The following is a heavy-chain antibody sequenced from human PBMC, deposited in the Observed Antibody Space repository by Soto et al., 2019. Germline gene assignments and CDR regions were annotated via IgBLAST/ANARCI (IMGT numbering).Heavy chain of an antibody. CDR3: ARATYYYDSSGHRDLNWFDP. V-gene: IGHV1-18*01. CDR1: GYTFTSYG. CDR2: ISAYNGNT. Sequence: PGESLKISCKASGYTFTSYGISWVRQAPGQGLEWMGWISAYNGNTNYAQKLQGRVTMTTDTSTSTAYMELRSLRSDDTAVYYCARATYYYDSSGHRDLNWFDPWGQGTLVTVSS. J-gene: IGHJ5*02. D-gene: IGHD3-22*01.